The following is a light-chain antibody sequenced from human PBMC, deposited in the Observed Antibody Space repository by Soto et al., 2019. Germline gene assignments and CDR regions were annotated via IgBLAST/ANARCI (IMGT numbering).Light chain of an antibody. CDR1: ESISDY. J-gene: IGKJ4*01. Sequence: IQLTQSPSSLSASVGDRVTIVCRASESISDYLNWYQLKSGEAPKVPIYSASTLRGGVPSRFSGTGSGTEFTLTISSLQPEDVATYYGQQTFSNLFSFGGGTTVEIK. CDR2: SAS. CDR3: QQTFSNLFS. V-gene: IGKV1-39*01.